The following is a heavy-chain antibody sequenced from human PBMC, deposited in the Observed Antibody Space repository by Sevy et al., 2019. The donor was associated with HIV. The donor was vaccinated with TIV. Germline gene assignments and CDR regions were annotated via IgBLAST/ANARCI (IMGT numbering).Heavy chain of an antibody. V-gene: IGHV1-8*01. CDR2: MNPKTGNE. CDR1: VYTFINFD. Sequence: ASVKVSCKASVYTFINFDIRWVRQATGQGFAWMGWMNPKTGNEGYAPKFQGRVPMTRNTSLTTAYMELSSLRTDDTAVYYCTRGLRTFPYWGQGTLVTVSS. CDR3: TRGLRTFPY. J-gene: IGHJ4*02.